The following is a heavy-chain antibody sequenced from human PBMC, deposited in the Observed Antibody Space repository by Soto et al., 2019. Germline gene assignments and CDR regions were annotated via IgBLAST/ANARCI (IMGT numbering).Heavy chain of an antibody. CDR1: AFTFSGYD. J-gene: IGHJ4*02. D-gene: IGHD3-22*01. CDR2: ISYDGSNK. V-gene: IGHV3-30-3*01. Sequence: GGSLRLSCAASAFTFSGYDMHWVRQAPGKGLEWVAVISYDGSNKNYADSVKGRFTISRDNSKNTLYLQMNSLRAEDTAVYYCARGGYYYDSSGFLLWGQGTLVTVYS. CDR3: ARGGYYYDSSGFLL.